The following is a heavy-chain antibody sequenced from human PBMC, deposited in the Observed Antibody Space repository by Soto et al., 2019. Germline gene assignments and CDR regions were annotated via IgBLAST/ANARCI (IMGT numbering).Heavy chain of an antibody. V-gene: IGHV4-59*01. D-gene: IGHD4-17*01. CDR3: ARSLTVTRFDQ. CDR1: GGSMSNNY. CDR2: VFYTGST. Sequence: QVHLQESGPGLVKPSETLSLFCNVSGGSMSNNYWSWIRQAPGKGLEWIGYVFYTGSTNYNPSLKSRVTISVDTSTKYFSLRLSSVTAADTAVYYCARSLTVTRFDQWGQGTRVIVS. J-gene: IGHJ4*02.